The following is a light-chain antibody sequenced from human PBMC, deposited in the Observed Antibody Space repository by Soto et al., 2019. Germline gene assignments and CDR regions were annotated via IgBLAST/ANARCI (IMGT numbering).Light chain of an antibody. Sequence: ETVLTQSPGTLYFSPGERATLSCRASQSVANSHVAWHQQRRGLPPRLLIYGASNRATGIPDRFSGSGSGADFTLTISRLEPEDFAVYFCHQYGNSPPGTFGQGTRL. V-gene: IGKV3-20*01. CDR1: QSVANSH. CDR2: GAS. CDR3: HQYGNSPPGT. J-gene: IGKJ5*01.